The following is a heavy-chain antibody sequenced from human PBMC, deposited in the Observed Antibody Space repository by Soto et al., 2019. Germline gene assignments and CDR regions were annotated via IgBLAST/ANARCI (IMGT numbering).Heavy chain of an antibody. CDR1: GYTLPRYD. V-gene: IGHV1-8*01. CDR3: ARVRSNLLRFLEWPRGGFWFDP. CDR2: MNPNSGNT. J-gene: IGHJ5*02. D-gene: IGHD3-3*01. Sequence: ASVKGSCKASGYTLPRYDIKRGGQAPGQRVEGVGWMNPNSGNTGYAQKFQGRVTMTRNTSISTAYMELSSLRSEDTAVYYCARVRSNLLRFLEWPRGGFWFDPWGQGTLVTVSS.